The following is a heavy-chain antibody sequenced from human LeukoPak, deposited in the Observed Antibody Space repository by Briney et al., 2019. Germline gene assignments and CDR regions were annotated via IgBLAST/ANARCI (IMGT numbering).Heavy chain of an antibody. CDR3: ATIPLTSGAAFDI. CDR1: GYTFTGYY. V-gene: IGHV1-2*02. Sequence: ASVKVSCKASGYTFTGYYMHWVRQAPGQGLEWMGWINPNSGGTNYAQKFQGRVTMTRDTSISTAYMELSRLRSDDTAVYYCATIPLTSGAAFDIWGQGTMVTVSS. D-gene: IGHD2-2*01. J-gene: IGHJ3*02. CDR2: INPNSGGT.